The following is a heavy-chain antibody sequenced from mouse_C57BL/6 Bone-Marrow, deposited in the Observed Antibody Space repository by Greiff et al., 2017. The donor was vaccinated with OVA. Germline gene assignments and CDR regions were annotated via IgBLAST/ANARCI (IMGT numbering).Heavy chain of an antibody. CDR1: GYTFTSYG. J-gene: IGHJ4*01. CDR3: AREGVFPDYAMDY. V-gene: IGHV1-81*01. Sequence: QVQLQQSGAELARPGASVKLSCKASGYTFTSYGISWVKQRTGQGLEWIGEIYPRSGNPYYNEKFKGKATLTADKSSSTAYMELRSLTSEDSAVYFCAREGVFPDYAMDYWGQGTSVTVSS. CDR2: IYPRSGNP.